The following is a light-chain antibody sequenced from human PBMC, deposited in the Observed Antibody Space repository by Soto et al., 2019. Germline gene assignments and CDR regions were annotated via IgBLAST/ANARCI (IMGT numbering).Light chain of an antibody. CDR1: QSINNY. J-gene: IGKJ1*01. V-gene: IGKV1-39*01. Sequence: DIQMTQSPSSLSASVGDRVTITCRASQSINNYLNWYQQKSGKAPKLLIYAASRLQSGVPSRFSGSGSGTDFTLTINTLQPEDFSAYYCHLTYSTPPWTFGLGTKVEIK. CDR3: HLTYSTPPWT. CDR2: AAS.